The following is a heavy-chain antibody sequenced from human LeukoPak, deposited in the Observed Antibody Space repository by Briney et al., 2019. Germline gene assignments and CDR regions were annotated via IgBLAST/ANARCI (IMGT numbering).Heavy chain of an antibody. V-gene: IGHV4-59*01. CDR2: IYNSGTT. J-gene: IGHJ4*02. CDR3: ARGTYYYGSSAYSPFDY. D-gene: IGHD3-22*01. Sequence: SETLSLTCTVSGGSLSSYYWTWIQQPPGKGLEWIGYIYNSGTTNYNPSLKSRVTISVDTSKNQFSLKLSSVTAADTAVYYCARGTYYYGSSAYSPFDYWGKGTLVPASS. CDR1: GGSLSSYY.